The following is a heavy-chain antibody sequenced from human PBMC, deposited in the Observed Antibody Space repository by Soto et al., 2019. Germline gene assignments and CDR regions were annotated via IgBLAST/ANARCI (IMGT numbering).Heavy chain of an antibody. CDR3: ARVPLLPSWFDP. Sequence: ASVKVSCKASGYTFTXYGISWVRQAPGQGLEWMGWISAYNGNTNYAQKLQGRVTMTTDTSTSTAYMELRSLRSDDTAVYYCARVPLLPSWFDPWGQGTLVTVSS. D-gene: IGHD2-15*01. CDR1: GYTFTXYG. V-gene: IGHV1-18*01. J-gene: IGHJ5*02. CDR2: ISAYNGNT.